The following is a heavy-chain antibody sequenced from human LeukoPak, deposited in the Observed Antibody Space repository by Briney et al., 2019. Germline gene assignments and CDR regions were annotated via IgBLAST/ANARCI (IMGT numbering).Heavy chain of an antibody. CDR3: ARTPSRPYYYYYMDV. Sequence: PSETLSLTCSVSGDSVSSRLYFWRWIRRARGKVLEWIGWIYYSRSTNDNPSLKSRVTMSVDKSKDRFSLQLSSVTAADTAVYYCARTPSRPYYYYYMDVWSKGTTVTVSS. CDR2: IYYSRST. CDR1: GDSVSSRLYF. V-gene: IGHV4-61*03. J-gene: IGHJ6*03.